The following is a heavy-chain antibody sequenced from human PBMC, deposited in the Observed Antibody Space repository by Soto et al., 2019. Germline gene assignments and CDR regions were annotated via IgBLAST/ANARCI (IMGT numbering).Heavy chain of an antibody. Sequence: QVQLVESGGGVVQPGRSLRLSCATSGFIFSSYGMHWVRQGPGKGLGWVAVIWYDGTNKYYADSVNGRFTISRDDSKNTLYLQMTSLRAEDTAVYYCARGLMTTVTTWGDWYFDLWGRGTLVTVSS. V-gene: IGHV3-33*01. J-gene: IGHJ2*01. CDR2: IWYDGTNK. D-gene: IGHD4-17*01. CDR1: GFIFSSYG. CDR3: ARGLMTTVTTWGDWYFDL.